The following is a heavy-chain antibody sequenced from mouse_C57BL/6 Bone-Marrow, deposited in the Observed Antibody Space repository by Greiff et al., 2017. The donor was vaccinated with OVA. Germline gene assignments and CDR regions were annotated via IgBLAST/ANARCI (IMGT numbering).Heavy chain of an antibody. CDR1: GFTFSDAW. Sequence: EVKLQESGGGLVQPGGSMKLSCAASGFTFSDAWMDWVRQSPEKGLEWVAEIRNKANNHATYYAESVKGRFTISRDDSKSSVYLQMNNLRAEDTGIYYCTRPSYYGSRGWYFDVWGTGTTVTVSS. D-gene: IGHD1-1*01. CDR2: IRNKANNHAT. CDR3: TRPSYYGSRGWYFDV. J-gene: IGHJ1*03. V-gene: IGHV6-6*01.